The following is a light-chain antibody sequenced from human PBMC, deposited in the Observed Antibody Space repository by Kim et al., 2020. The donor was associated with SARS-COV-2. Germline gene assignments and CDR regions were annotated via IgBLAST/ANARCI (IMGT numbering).Light chain of an antibody. Sequence: EIVLTQSPGTLSLSPGERATLSCRASQTVNNNFLAWYQQKPGQPPRLLIYGASTRATGIPDRFSGSGSGTDFILTLSRLEPEDFAVYYCQQYGESLTFGGGTKVEI. J-gene: IGKJ4*01. CDR1: QTVNNNF. CDR3: QQYGESLT. CDR2: GAS. V-gene: IGKV3-20*01.